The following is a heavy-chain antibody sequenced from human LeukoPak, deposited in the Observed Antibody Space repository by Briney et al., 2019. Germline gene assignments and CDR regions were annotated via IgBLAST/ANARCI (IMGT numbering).Heavy chain of an antibody. CDR3: ARDGCSGGSCYTNWYFDL. D-gene: IGHD2-15*01. CDR1: GYTFTSYY. J-gene: IGHJ2*01. V-gene: IGHV1-46*01. CDR2: INPSGGST. Sequence: GSSVKVSCKASGYTFTSYYMHWVRQAPGQGLEWMGIINPSGGSTSYAQKFQGRVTMTRDTSTSTVYMELSSLRSEDTAVYYCARDGCSGGSCYTNWYFDLWGRGTLVTVSS.